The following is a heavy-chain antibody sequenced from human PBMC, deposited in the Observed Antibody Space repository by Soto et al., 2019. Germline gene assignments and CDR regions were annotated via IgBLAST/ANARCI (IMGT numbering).Heavy chain of an antibody. J-gene: IGHJ4*02. CDR2: ISYDGSNK. Sequence: PGGSLRLSCAASGFTFSSYGMHWVRQAPGKGLEWVAVISYDGSNKYYADSVRGRFTISRDNSKNTLFLLMNSLREEDTAVYYCTKDPAMTTYFFEYWGPGTLVTV. CDR3: TKDPAMTTYFFEY. CDR1: GFTFSSYG. V-gene: IGHV3-30*18. D-gene: IGHD4-17*01.